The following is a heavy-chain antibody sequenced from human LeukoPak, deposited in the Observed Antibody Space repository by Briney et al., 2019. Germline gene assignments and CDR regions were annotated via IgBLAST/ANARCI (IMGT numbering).Heavy chain of an antibody. Sequence: SETLSLTCTVSGGSISSSSYYWGWIRQPPGKGLEWIGSIYYSGSTYYNPSLKSRVTISVDTSKNQFSLKLSSVTAADTAVYYCARVRCSSTSCYGGGYYFDYWGQGTLVTVSS. V-gene: IGHV4-39*07. CDR3: ARVRCSSTSCYGGGYYFDY. CDR1: GGSISSSSYY. J-gene: IGHJ4*02. D-gene: IGHD2-2*01. CDR2: IYYSGST.